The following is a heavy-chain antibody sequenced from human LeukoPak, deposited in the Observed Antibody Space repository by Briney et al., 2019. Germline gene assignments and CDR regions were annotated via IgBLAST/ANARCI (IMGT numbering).Heavy chain of an antibody. CDR2: IKHDGSEK. CDR1: GFTFSSYA. Sequence: PGGSLRLSCAASGFTFSSYAMHWVRQAPGKGLEWVANIKHDGSEKYYIDSVKGRFTISRDNAKNSVYLQMNRLRAEDTAVYYCARVRREMKRSLGRTTEYSYYYYMDVWGKGTTVTVSS. CDR3: ARVRREMKRSLGRTTEYSYYYYMDV. J-gene: IGHJ6*03. V-gene: IGHV3-7*01. D-gene: IGHD1/OR15-1a*01.